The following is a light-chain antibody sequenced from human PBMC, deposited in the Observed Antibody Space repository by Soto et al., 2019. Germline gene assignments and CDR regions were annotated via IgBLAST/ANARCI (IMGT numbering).Light chain of an antibody. Sequence: DIQVTQSPSTLSASVGDRVTITCRASQSISSWLAWYQQKPGKAPKILIYKASSLESGVPSRFSGSGSGTEFTLTVSSLQPDDFATYYCQQYSTYTPRTFGQGTKVDIK. CDR3: QQYSTYTPRT. CDR2: KAS. V-gene: IGKV1-5*03. J-gene: IGKJ1*01. CDR1: QSISSW.